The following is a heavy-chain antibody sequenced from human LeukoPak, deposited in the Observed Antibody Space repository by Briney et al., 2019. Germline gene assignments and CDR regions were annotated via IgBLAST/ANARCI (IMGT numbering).Heavy chain of an antibody. Sequence: GGSLRLSCAASGFIFSSYSINWVRQTPGKGLEWVSSISRRSSYIYYADSVKGRFTVSRDNAKSSLFLQMNSLRVEDTAVYYCARDPRDGSGSKYKHFFDYWGQGTLVTVSS. J-gene: IGHJ4*02. D-gene: IGHD3-10*01. V-gene: IGHV3-21*06. CDR2: ISRRSSYI. CDR1: GFIFSSYS. CDR3: ARDPRDGSGSKYKHFFDY.